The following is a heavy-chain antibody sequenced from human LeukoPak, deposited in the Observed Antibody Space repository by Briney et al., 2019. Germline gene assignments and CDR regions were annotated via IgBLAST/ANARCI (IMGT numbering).Heavy chain of an antibody. V-gene: IGHV3-7*01. Sequence: GGSLRLSCAASGFTFSSYWMSWIRQAPGKGPEWVANIKQDGSEKYYVDSVKGRFTISRDNAKNSLFLQMNSLRAEDTAVYYCARGPAAGNLLGYWGQGTLVTVSS. J-gene: IGHJ4*02. CDR3: ARGPAAGNLLGY. D-gene: IGHD6-19*01. CDR2: IKQDGSEK. CDR1: GFTFSSYW.